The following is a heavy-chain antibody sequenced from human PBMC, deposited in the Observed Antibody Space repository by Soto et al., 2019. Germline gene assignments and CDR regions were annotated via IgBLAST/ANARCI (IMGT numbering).Heavy chain of an antibody. D-gene: IGHD5-12*01. CDR2: IRSKAYGGTT. V-gene: IGHV3-49*03. CDR3: TRGPQRWLQLLSGTDY. CDR1: GFTFGDYA. J-gene: IGHJ4*02. Sequence: PGGSLRLSCTASGFTFGDYAMSWFRQAPGKGLEWVGFIRSKAYGGTTEYAASVKGGFTISRDDSKSIAYLQMNSLKTEDTAVYYCTRGPQRWLQLLSGTDYWGQGTLVTVSS.